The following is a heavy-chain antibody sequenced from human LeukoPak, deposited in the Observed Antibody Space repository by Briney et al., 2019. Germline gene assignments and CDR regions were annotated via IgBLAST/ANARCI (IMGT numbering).Heavy chain of an antibody. Sequence: SVKVSCKASGGTFSSYAISWVRQAPGQGLEWMGGIIPIFGTANYAQKFQGRVTITADESTSTAYMELRSLRSDDTAVYYCARVGDYYDSSGYYRAYYYYYGMDVWGQGATVTVSS. CDR3: ARVGDYYDSSGYYRAYYYYYGMDV. CDR2: IIPIFGTA. V-gene: IGHV1-69*13. CDR1: GGTFSSYA. J-gene: IGHJ6*02. D-gene: IGHD3-22*01.